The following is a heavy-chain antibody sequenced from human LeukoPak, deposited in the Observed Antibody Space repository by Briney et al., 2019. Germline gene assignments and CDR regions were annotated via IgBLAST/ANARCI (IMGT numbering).Heavy chain of an antibody. Sequence: SQTLSLTCTVSGGSISSGGYYWSWIRQHPGKGLEWIGYIYYSGSTHYNPSLKSRVTISVDTSKNQFSLKLSSVTAADTAVYYCARNREQWYFDYWGQGTLVTVSS. D-gene: IGHD6-19*01. CDR3: ARNREQWYFDY. J-gene: IGHJ4*02. V-gene: IGHV4-31*03. CDR2: IYYSGST. CDR1: GGSISSGGYY.